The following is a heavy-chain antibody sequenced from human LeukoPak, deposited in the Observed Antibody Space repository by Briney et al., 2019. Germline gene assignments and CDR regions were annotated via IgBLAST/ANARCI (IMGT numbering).Heavy chain of an antibody. D-gene: IGHD5-12*01. CDR3: ARHLYSGYELDY. CDR2: INPSGGST. V-gene: IGHV1-46*01. CDR1: GYTFTSYY. Sequence: GAPVKVSCKASGYTFTSYYMHWVRQAPGQGLEWMGIINPSGGSTSYAQKFQGRVTMTRDTSTSTVYMELSSLRSEDTAVYYCARHLYSGYELDYWGQGTLVTVSS. J-gene: IGHJ4*02.